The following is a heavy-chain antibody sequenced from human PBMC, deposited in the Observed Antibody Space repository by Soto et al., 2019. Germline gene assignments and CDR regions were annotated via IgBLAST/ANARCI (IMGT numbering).Heavy chain of an antibody. J-gene: IGHJ4*02. Sequence: QHGGSLRLSCAACGFTVSSYAMSWVRQAPGKGLEWVSAISGSGGSTYYADSVKGRFTISRDNSKNTLYLQMNSLRAEDTAVYYCAKPSINENGPLRSTTHRVHFDYWVQGTLVTVSS. CDR2: ISGSGGST. V-gene: IGHV3-23*01. D-gene: IGHD5-12*01. CDR1: GFTVSSYA. CDR3: AKPSINENGPLRSTTHRVHFDY.